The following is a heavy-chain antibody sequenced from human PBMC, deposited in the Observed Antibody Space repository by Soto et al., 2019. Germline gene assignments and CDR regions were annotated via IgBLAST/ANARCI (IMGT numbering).Heavy chain of an antibody. V-gene: IGHV1-3*01. CDR2: INAGNGNT. Sequence: GASVKVSCKASGYTFTSYAMHWVRQAPGQRLEWMGWINAGNGNTKYSQKFQGRVTITRDTSASTAYMELSSLRSEDTAVYYCARGVSMVRGVPPFDPWGQGTLVTVSS. J-gene: IGHJ5*02. D-gene: IGHD3-10*01. CDR3: ARGVSMVRGVPPFDP. CDR1: GYTFTSYA.